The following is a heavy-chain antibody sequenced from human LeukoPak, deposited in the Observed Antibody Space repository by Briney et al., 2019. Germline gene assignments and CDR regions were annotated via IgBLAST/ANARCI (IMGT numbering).Heavy chain of an antibody. J-gene: IGHJ5*02. CDR1: GGSISSSSYY. V-gene: IGHV4-39*01. Sequence: SETLSLTCTVSGGSISSSSYYWGWIRQPPWKGLEWIGSIYYSGSTYYNPSLKSRVTISVDTSKNQFSLKLSSVTAADTAVYYCARQPGSFTYYDFWSGYYTLNWFDPWGQGTLVTVSS. D-gene: IGHD3-3*01. CDR3: ARQPGSFTYYDFWSGYYTLNWFDP. CDR2: IYYSGST.